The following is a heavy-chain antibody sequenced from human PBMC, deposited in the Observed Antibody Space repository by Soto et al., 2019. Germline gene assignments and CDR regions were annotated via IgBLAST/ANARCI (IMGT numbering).Heavy chain of an antibody. Sequence: GGSLRLSXAAPGFSFSNYGMHWVRQAPGKGLEYVSGISSNGGIRYYANSVKGRFTISRDNSKNTLYLQVGSLRAEDMAVYYCAKDDRDILTGFNWFDPWGQGTLVTVSS. V-gene: IGHV3-64*01. D-gene: IGHD3-9*01. CDR1: GFSFSNYG. CDR2: ISSNGGIR. CDR3: AKDDRDILTGFNWFDP. J-gene: IGHJ5*02.